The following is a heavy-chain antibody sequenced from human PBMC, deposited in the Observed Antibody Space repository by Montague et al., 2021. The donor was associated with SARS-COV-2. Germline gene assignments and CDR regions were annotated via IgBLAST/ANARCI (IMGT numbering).Heavy chain of an antibody. J-gene: IGHJ3*02. CDR1: GFSLSTSGVG. V-gene: IGHV2-5*02. D-gene: IGHD1-26*01. CDR2: IYWDDDN. Sequence: PALVKPTQTLTLTCTFSGFSLSTSGVGVGWIRRPPGKALEWLALIYWDDDNRYSPSLKSRLTITKDTSKNQVVLTMTNMDPVDTATYYCAHRRGLLLSDAFDIWGQGTLVTVSS. CDR3: AHRRGLLLSDAFDI.